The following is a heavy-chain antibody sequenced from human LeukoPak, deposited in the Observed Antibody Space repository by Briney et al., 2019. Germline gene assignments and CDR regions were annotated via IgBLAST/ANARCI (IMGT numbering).Heavy chain of an antibody. CDR2: INPNSGGT. CDR3: ARSCCSTSCYDPLNYYYYMDV. V-gene: IGHV1-2*02. CDR1: GYTFTGYY. Sequence: GASVKVSCKASGYTFTGYYMHWVRQAPGQGLEWMGWINPNSGGTNYAQKFQGRVTMTRDTSISTAYMELSRLRSDDTAVYYCARSCCSTSCYDPLNYYYYMDVWGKGTTVTVSS. D-gene: IGHD2-2*01. J-gene: IGHJ6*03.